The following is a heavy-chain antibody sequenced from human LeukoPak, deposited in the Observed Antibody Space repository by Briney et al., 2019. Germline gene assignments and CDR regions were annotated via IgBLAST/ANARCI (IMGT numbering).Heavy chain of an antibody. CDR1: GYTFTSYG. Sequence: ASVKVSCKASGYTFTSYGISWVRQAPGQGLEWMGWTSAYNGNTNYAQKLQGRVTMTTDTSTSTAYMELRSLRSDDTAVYYCARDSTKYYDFWSGYFQGDNWFDPWGQGTLVTVSS. V-gene: IGHV1-18*01. CDR3: ARDSTKYYDFWSGYFQGDNWFDP. CDR2: TSAYNGNT. D-gene: IGHD3-3*01. J-gene: IGHJ5*02.